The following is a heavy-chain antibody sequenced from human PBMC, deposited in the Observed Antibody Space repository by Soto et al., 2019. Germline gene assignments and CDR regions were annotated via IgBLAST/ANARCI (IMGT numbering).Heavy chain of an antibody. CDR2: IITAFGTT. CDR1: GDTFNSYV. V-gene: IGHV1-69*01. Sequence: QVQLVQSGPEVKKPGSSVKVSCQASGDTFNSYVITWVRQAPGQGLEWLGGIITAFGTTSYAQNFQDRLNITADEAATTDHMEQCSLTSDDTAMYYCTMSSGDIFGGSLDNWGQGTLVTVSS. CDR3: TMSSGDIFGGSLDN. J-gene: IGHJ4*02. D-gene: IGHD3-3*02.